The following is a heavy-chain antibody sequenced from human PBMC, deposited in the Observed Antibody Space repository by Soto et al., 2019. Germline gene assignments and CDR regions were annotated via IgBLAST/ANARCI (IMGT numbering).Heavy chain of an antibody. CDR2: IYYSGST. CDR1: GGSISSGDYY. Sequence: SETLSLTCTVSGGSISSGDYYWSWIRQPPGKGLEWIGYIYYSGSTYYNPSLKSRVTISVDTSKNQFSLKLSSVTAADTAVYYCARVTASDYVNYWGQGALVTVSS. D-gene: IGHD1-26*01. CDR3: ARVTASDYVNY. J-gene: IGHJ4*02. V-gene: IGHV4-30-4*01.